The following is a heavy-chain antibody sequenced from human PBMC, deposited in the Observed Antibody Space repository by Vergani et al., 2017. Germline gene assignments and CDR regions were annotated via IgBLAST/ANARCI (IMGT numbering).Heavy chain of an antibody. Sequence: QVQLQQWGAGLLKPSETLSLTCAVYGGSFSGYYWSWIRQPPGKGLEWIGEINHSGSTNYNPSLKSRVTISVDTSKNQFSLKLSSVTAADTAVYYCAPSELVVPAAITRLEPPLWGQGQWSPSLQ. CDR1: GGSFSGYY. V-gene: IGHV4-34*01. J-gene: IGHJ3*01. CDR2: INHSGST. CDR3: APSELVVPAAITRLEPPL. D-gene: IGHD2-2*01.